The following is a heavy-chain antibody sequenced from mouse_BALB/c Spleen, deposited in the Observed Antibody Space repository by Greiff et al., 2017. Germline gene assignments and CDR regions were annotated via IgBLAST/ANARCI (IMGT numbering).Heavy chain of an antibody. Sequence: VQLVESGPGLVAPSQSLSITCTVSGFSLTSYGVHWVRQPPGKGLEWLGVIWAGGSTNYNSALMSRLSISKDNSKSQVFLKMNSLQTDDTAMYYCAITGMGRGYAMDYWGQGTSVTVSS. CDR2: IWAGGST. V-gene: IGHV2-9*02. J-gene: IGHJ4*01. CDR3: AITGMGRGYAMDY. D-gene: IGHD4-1*01. CDR1: GFSLTSYG.